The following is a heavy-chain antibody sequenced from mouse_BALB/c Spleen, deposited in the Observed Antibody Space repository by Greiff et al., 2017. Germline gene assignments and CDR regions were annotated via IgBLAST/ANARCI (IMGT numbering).Heavy chain of an antibody. Sequence: EVHLVESGGDLVKPGGSLKLSCAASGFTFSSYGMSWVRQTPDKRLEWVATISSGGSYTYYPDSVKGRFTISRDNAKNTLYLQMSSLKSEDTAMYYCARPLYYGSSYYAMDYWGQGTSVTVSS. CDR2: ISSGGSYT. D-gene: IGHD1-1*01. V-gene: IGHV5-6*01. CDR1: GFTFSSYG. J-gene: IGHJ4*01. CDR3: ARPLYYGSSYYAMDY.